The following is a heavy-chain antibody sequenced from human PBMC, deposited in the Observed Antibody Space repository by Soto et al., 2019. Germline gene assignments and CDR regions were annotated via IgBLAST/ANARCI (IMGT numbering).Heavy chain of an antibody. V-gene: IGHV1-18*01. CDR3: ARDRGVAPPVAGNTHYYYYMDV. CDR2: ISAYNVDT. Sequence: QDQLVQSGGEVKKPGASVKVSCKASGYSFTNYGITWVRQAPGQGFEWMGWISAYNVDTNYAQKLQGRVTMTTHASTSTVYLELGSLRSDDTAVYYCARDRGVAPPVAGNTHYYYYMDVWGKATTVTVSS. CDR1: GYSFTNYG. J-gene: IGHJ6*03. D-gene: IGHD6-19*01.